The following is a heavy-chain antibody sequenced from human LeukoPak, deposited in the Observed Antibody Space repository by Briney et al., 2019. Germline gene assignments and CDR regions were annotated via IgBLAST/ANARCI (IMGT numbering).Heavy chain of an antibody. Sequence: GGSLRLSCAASGFTFSSYAMSWVRQAPGKGLEWVSAISGSGGSTYYADSVKGRFTISRDNSKNTLYLQMNSLRAEDTAVYYCAKDSRAYSNWYGMDVWGQGTTVPVSS. D-gene: IGHD4-11*01. CDR2: ISGSGGST. CDR3: AKDSRAYSNWYGMDV. J-gene: IGHJ6*02. V-gene: IGHV3-23*01. CDR1: GFTFSSYA.